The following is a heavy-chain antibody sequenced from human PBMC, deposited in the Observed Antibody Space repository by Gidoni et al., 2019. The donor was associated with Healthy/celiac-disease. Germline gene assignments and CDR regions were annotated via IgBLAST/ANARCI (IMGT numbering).Heavy chain of an antibody. Sequence: QVQLQQWGAGLLKPSETLSLTCAVYGGSFSGYYWSWIRQPPGKGLEWIGEINHSGSTNYNPSLKSRVTISVDTSKNQFSLKLSSVTAVDTAVYYCARVRQQLADYWGQGTLVTVSS. CDR3: ARVRQQLADY. CDR2: INHSGST. V-gene: IGHV4-34*01. J-gene: IGHJ4*02. D-gene: IGHD6-13*01. CDR1: GGSFSGYY.